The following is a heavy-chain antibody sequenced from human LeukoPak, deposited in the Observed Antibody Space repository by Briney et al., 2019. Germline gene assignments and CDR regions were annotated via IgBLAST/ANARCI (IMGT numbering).Heavy chain of an antibody. V-gene: IGHV1-18*04. J-gene: IGHJ6*04. CDR2: ISAYNGNT. D-gene: IGHD5-18*01. Sequence: GASVKVSCKASGYTFTSYGISWVRQAPGQGLEWMGWISAYNGNTNYAQKLQGRVAMTTDTSTSTAYMELRSLRSDDTAVYYCARVEGIQPWWRGMDVWGKGTTVTVSS. CDR3: ARVEGIQPWWRGMDV. CDR1: GYTFTSYG.